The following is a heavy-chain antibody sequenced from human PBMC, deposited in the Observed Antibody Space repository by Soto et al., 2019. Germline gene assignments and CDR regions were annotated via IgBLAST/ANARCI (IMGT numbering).Heavy chain of an antibody. CDR3: ARVGSGSYYPDY. D-gene: IGHD3-10*01. J-gene: IGHJ4*01. CDR2: IWVDGSNK. CDR1: GFTFSSYG. V-gene: IGHV3-33*01. Sequence: QVQMVESGGGVVQPGRSLRLSCAASGFTFSSYGMHWVRQAPGKGLEWVAIIWVDGSNKYYAESVKGRFTISRDNSKNTLYLQMNSLRTEDTAVYYCARVGSGSYYPDYWGQGTLVTVSS.